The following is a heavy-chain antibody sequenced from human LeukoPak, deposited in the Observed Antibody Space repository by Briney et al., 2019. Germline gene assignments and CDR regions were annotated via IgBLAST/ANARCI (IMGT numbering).Heavy chain of an antibody. J-gene: IGHJ4*02. CDR3: ARDDDSSGYYPLDY. D-gene: IGHD3-22*01. Sequence: GGSLRLSCAASGFTFSSYAMHWVRQAPGKGLEWVAVISYDGSNKYYADSVKGRFTISRDNAKNSLYLQMNSLRAEDTAVYYCARDDDSSGYYPLDYWGQGTLVTVSS. CDR2: ISYDGSNK. CDR1: GFTFSSYA. V-gene: IGHV3-30*04.